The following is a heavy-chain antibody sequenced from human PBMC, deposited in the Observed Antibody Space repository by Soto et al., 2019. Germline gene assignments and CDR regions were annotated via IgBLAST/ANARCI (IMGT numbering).Heavy chain of an antibody. J-gene: IGHJ6*02. V-gene: IGHV3-23*01. CDR2: ISGISGRT. CDR1: VFTFSSYG. D-gene: IGHD5-18*01. Sequence: GSLRLSCVASVFTFSSYGMSWVRQAPGKGLEWVAGISGISGRTDYADSVKGRFTISRDNSNNILYLQLNSLRAEDTAIYYCAKQRKYRAYYYPMDVWGQGATVTVSS. CDR3: AKQRKYRAYYYPMDV.